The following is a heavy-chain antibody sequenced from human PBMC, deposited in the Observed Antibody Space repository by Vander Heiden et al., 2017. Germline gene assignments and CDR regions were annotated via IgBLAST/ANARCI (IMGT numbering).Heavy chain of an antibody. D-gene: IGHD2-21*02. V-gene: IGHV3-33*01. Sequence: QVQLVESGGGVVQPGRSLRLSCAASGFTFSSYGMHWVRQAPGKGLEWVAVIWYDGSNKYYADSVKGRFTISRDNSKNTLYLQMNSLRAEDTAVYYCARQLLAYCGGDCFHFDYWGQGTLVTVSS. CDR2: IWYDGSNK. CDR3: ARQLLAYCGGDCFHFDY. J-gene: IGHJ4*02. CDR1: GFTFSSYG.